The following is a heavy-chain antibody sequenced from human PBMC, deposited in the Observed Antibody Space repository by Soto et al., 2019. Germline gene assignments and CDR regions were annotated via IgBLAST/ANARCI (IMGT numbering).Heavy chain of an antibody. CDR3: ARARKSDYYYYYYGMDV. D-gene: IGHD4-17*01. V-gene: IGHV4-34*01. J-gene: IGHJ6*02. CDR1: GGSFGGYY. Sequence: KLPETLSLACAVYGGSFGGYYWSWIRQPPGKGLEWIGEINHSGSTNYNPSLKSRVTISVDTSKNQFSLKLSSVTAADTAVYYCARARKSDYYYYYYGMDVWGQGTTVTVSS. CDR2: INHSGST.